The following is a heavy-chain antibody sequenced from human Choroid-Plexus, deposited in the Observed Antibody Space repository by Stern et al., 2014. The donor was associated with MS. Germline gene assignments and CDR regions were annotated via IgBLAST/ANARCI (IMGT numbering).Heavy chain of an antibody. D-gene: IGHD2/OR15-2a*01. Sequence: VQLVESGGGVVQPGRPLRLSCVASGFTFGSCAMPWVRQAPGKGLEWVGGVSHDGSNKYYADSVKGRFTISRDNSQNTLYMQMSSLRPEDTAVYYCAKDRQYLTYFFDHWGQGSLVTVSS. J-gene: IGHJ5*02. V-gene: IGHV3-30*18. CDR2: VSHDGSNK. CDR3: AKDRQYLTYFFDH. CDR1: GFTFGSCA.